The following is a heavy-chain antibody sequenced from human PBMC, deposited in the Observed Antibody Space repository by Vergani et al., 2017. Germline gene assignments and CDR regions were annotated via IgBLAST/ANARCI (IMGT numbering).Heavy chain of an antibody. D-gene: IGHD4-17*01. J-gene: IGHJ4*02. CDR3: AGDNTVTSATDY. Sequence: QVQLQESGPGLVKPSQTLSLTCTVSGGSISSGGYYWSWIRQPPGKGLEWIGEINHSGSTNYNPSLKSRVTISVDTSKNQFSLKLSSVTAADTAVYYCAGDNTVTSATDYWGQGTLVTVSS. V-gene: IGHV4-31*03. CDR1: GGSISSGGYY. CDR2: INHSGST.